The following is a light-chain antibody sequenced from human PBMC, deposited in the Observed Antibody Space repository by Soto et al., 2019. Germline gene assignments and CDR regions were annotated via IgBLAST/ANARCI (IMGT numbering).Light chain of an antibody. CDR1: QSLLHTNGYNY. V-gene: IGKV2-28*01. CDR3: KRGLLIALS. CDR2: LAS. J-gene: IGKJ4*01. Sequence: DIVLTQSPLSLPVTPGEPASISCRSSQSLLHTNGYNYLDWYLQKPGQSPQLLIYLASNRASGVRERFSGSGLGTDFTQKISRGGAGDVGVYLCKRGLLIALSFGGGTKVEIK.